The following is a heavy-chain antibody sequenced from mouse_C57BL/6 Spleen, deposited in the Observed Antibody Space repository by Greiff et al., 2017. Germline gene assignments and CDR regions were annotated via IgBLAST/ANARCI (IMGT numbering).Heavy chain of an antibody. CDR3: ARGAGQSFAY. V-gene: IGHV1-64*01. CDR1: GYTFTSYW. J-gene: IGHJ3*01. D-gene: IGHD3-3*01. CDR2: IHPNSGST. Sequence: QVQLKQPGAELVKPGASVKLSCKASGYTFTSYWMHWVKQRPGQGLEWIGMIHPNSGSTNYNEKFKSKATLTVDKSSSTAYMQLSSLTSEDSAVYYCARGAGQSFAYWGQGTLVTVSA.